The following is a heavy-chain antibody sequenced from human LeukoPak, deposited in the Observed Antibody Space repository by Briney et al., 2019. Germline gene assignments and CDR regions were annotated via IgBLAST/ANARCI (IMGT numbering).Heavy chain of an antibody. Sequence: GASVKVSCKASGYTFTGYYMHWVRQAPGQGLEWMGWINPNSGNTNYAQKLQGRVTMTTDTSTSTAYMELRSLRSDDTAVYYCARGRITIFGVVTPFDIWGQGTMVTVSS. CDR2: INPNSGNT. CDR1: GYTFTGYY. D-gene: IGHD3-3*01. CDR3: ARGRITIFGVVTPFDI. J-gene: IGHJ3*02. V-gene: IGHV1-18*04.